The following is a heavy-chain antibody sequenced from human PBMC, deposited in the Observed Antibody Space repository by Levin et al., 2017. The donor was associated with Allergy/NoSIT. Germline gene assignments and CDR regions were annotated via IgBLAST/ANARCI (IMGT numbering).Heavy chain of an antibody. J-gene: IGHJ4*02. CDR1: GGSISSGGYY. V-gene: IGHV4-31*02. CDR2: IYYSGST. CDR3: ASKSHDFWSGYYIY. D-gene: IGHD3-3*01. Sequence: SETLSLTCTVSGGSISSGGYYWSWIRQHPGKGLEWIGNIYYSGSTYYNPSLKSRVTITVDTSKNKVSLKLSSVTAAVTAVDYCASKSHDFWSGYYIYWGQGTLVTVSS.